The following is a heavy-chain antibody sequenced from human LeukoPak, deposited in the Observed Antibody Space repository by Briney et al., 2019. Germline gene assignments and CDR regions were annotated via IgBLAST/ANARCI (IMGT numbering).Heavy chain of an antibody. CDR3: AKDLVTGSLDY. D-gene: IGHD3-10*01. Sequence: ETLSLTCIVSGYSISSGYYWGWIRQPPGKGLEWVSSISGSGGSTYYADSVKGRFTISRDNSKNTLYLQMNSLRAEDTAVYYCAKDLVTGSLDYWGQGTLVTVSS. V-gene: IGHV3-23*01. CDR1: GYSISSGYY. CDR2: ISGSGGST. J-gene: IGHJ4*02.